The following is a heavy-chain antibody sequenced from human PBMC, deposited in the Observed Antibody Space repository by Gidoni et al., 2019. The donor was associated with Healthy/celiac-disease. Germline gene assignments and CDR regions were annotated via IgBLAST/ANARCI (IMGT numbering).Heavy chain of an antibody. CDR1: GFTFSDYY. D-gene: IGHD6-19*01. CDR2: ISSSSSYT. CDR3: ARHYSSGWYENFDY. J-gene: IGHJ4*02. Sequence: QVQLVESGGGLVKPGGSLRLSCAASGFTFSDYYMSWIRQAPGKGLEWFSYISSSSSYTNYADSVKGRFTISRDNAKNSLYLQMNSLRAEDTAVYYCARHYSSGWYENFDYWGQGTLVTVSS. V-gene: IGHV3-11*05.